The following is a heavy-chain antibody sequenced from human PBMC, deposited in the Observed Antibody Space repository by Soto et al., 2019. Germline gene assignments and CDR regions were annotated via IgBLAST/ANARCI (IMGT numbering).Heavy chain of an antibody. D-gene: IGHD2-15*01. V-gene: IGHV3-15*07. CDR3: TTDGYCSGGSCYSRPFTMIVVDQARDFDY. CDR2: IKSKTDGGTT. CDR1: GFTFSNAW. Sequence: GGSLRLSCAASGFTFSNAWMNWVRQAPGKGLEWVGRIKSKTDGGTTDYAAPVKGRFTISRDDSKNTLYLQMNSLKTEDTAVYYCTTDGYCSGGSCYSRPFTMIVVDQARDFDYWGQGTLVTVSS. J-gene: IGHJ4*02.